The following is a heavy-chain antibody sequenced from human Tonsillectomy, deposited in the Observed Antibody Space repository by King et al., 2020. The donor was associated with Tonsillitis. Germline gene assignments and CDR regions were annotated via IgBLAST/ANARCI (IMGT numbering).Heavy chain of an antibody. CDR3: ARRYYYDSSGYYNFDI. Sequence: QLVQSGAEVKKPGASVKVSCKASGYTFTGYYMHWVRQAPGQGLEWMGWINPNSGGTNYAQKFQGRVTMTRDTSISTAYMELSRLTSDDTAVFYCARRYYYDSSGYYNFDIWGRGTLVTVSS. V-gene: IGHV1-2*02. J-gene: IGHJ2*01. CDR1: GYTFTGYY. CDR2: INPNSGGT. D-gene: IGHD3-22*01.